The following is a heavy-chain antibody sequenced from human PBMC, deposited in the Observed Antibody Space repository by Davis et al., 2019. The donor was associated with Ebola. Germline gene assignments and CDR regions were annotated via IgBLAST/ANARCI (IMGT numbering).Heavy chain of an antibody. J-gene: IGHJ6*02. CDR3: ARIAAESDYGMDV. Sequence: ASVKVSCKASGYTFTTYIITWVRQAPGQGLEWMGWIAVYNGDTKYAHEIQSRVTMTTDISTDTVYMDLRGLRSDDTAVYFCARIAAESDYGMDVWGQGTTVTVSS. CDR2: IAVYNGDT. D-gene: IGHD6-13*01. V-gene: IGHV1-18*01. CDR1: GYTFTTYI.